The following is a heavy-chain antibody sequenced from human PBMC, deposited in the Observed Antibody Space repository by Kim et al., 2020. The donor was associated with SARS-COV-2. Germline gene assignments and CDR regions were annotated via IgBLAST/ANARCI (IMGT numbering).Heavy chain of an antibody. Sequence: AGSVKGRFTISRDNSKNTVYLQMNSLRAEDTAVYYCARDLVVRLLSCPGYWGQGTLVTVSS. CDR3: ARDLVVRLLSCPGY. D-gene: IGHD3-10*01. V-gene: IGHV3-33*01. J-gene: IGHJ4*02.